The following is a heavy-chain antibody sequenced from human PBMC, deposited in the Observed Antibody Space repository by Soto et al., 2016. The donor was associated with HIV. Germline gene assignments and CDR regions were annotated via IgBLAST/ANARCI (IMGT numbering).Heavy chain of an antibody. CDR1: GFTFDDYA. V-gene: IGHV3-43*02. D-gene: IGHD3-9*01. J-gene: IGHJ6*02. CDR2: ISGDGGST. CDR3: AKDIGYFDRPGPYYYYYGMDV. Sequence: EVQLVESGGGVVQPGGSLRLSCAASGFTFDDYAMHWVRQAPGKGLEWVSLISGDGGSTYYADSVKGRFTISRDNSKNSLYLQMNSLRTEDTALYYCAKDIGYFDRPGPYYYYYGMDVWGQGTTVTVSS.